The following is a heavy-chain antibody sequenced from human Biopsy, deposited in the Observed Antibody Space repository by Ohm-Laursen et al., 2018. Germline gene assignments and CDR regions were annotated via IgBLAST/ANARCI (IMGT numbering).Heavy chain of an antibody. CDR1: GYTFASHD. V-gene: IGHV1-8*01. CDR3: ARWETTLGRSLDS. CDR2: MSPNTGNT. J-gene: IGHJ4*02. Sequence: SSVKVSCKASGYTFASHDINWVRQATGQGLEWMGWMSPNTGNTVYAQRFQDRVTMTSDTSTGTAYMELTSLTSDDTAVYFCARWETTLGRSLDSWGQGTLVAVSS. D-gene: IGHD1-26*01.